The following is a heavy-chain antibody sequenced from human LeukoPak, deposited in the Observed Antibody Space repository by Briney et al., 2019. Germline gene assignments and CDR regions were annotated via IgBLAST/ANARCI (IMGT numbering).Heavy chain of an antibody. CDR2: IYTSGST. CDR3: ARTDSWFGELSLFDP. D-gene: IGHD3-10*01. J-gene: IGHJ5*02. V-gene: IGHV4-61*02. Sequence: SETLSLTCTVSGGSISSGSYYWSWIRQPAGKGLEWIGRIYTSGSTNYNPSLKSRVTISVDTSKNQFSLKLSSVTAADTAVYYCARTDSWFGELSLFDPWGQGTLVTVSS. CDR1: GGSISSGSYY.